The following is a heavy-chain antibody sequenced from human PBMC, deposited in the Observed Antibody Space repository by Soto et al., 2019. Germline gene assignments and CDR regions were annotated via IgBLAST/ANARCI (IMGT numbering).Heavy chain of an antibody. V-gene: IGHV3-21*04. CDR2: ISSSSSYI. J-gene: IGHJ4*02. Sequence: GSLRLSCAASGFTFSSYSMNWVRQAPGKGLEWVSSISSSSSYIYYADSVKGRFTISRDNSKNTLYLQMNSPRAEDTAVYYCAPSYRRNYYDSSGYSHFDYWGQGSLVTVTS. D-gene: IGHD3-22*01. CDR1: GFTFSSYS. CDR3: APSYRRNYYDSSGYSHFDY.